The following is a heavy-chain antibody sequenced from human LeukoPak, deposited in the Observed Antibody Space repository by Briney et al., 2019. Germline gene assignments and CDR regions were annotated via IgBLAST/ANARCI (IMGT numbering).Heavy chain of an antibody. Sequence: ASVKVSCKASGYTFTSYDINWVRQATGQGLEWMGWMNPNSGNTGYAQKFQGRVTMTRNTSISTAYMELSSLRSEDTAVYYCARGRRTLLRVTGTPNRAVDYWGQGTLVTVSS. CDR1: GYTFTSYD. J-gene: IGHJ4*02. V-gene: IGHV1-8*01. CDR3: ARGRRTLLRVTGTPNRAVDY. D-gene: IGHD1-20*01. CDR2: MNPNSGNT.